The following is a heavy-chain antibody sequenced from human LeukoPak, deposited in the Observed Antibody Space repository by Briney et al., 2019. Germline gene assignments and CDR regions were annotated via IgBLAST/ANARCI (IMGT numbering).Heavy chain of an antibody. CDR2: INHSGRT. V-gene: IGHV4-34*01. CDR1: GGSSFGSH. CDR3: ARDPTTVVTLPYYFDF. D-gene: IGHD4-23*01. J-gene: IGHJ4*02. Sequence: ASEALSLTCAVSGGSSFGSHWNWIRQSPEKGLEWIGEINHSGRTNYNPSLKSRVTISVDTSKSQFFLKLTSVTAADTAVYYCARDPTTVVTLPYYFDFWGQGTLVTVSA.